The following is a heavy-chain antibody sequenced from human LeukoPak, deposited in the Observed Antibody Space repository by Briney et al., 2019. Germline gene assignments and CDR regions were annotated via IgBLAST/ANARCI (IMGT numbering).Heavy chain of an antibody. D-gene: IGHD6-19*01. V-gene: IGHV3-21*01. CDR2: ISSSSSYI. CDR1: GFTFSSYS. J-gene: IGHJ4*02. Sequence: GGSLRLSCAASGFTFSSYSMNWVRQAPGKGLEWVSSISSSSSYIYYADSVKGRFTISRDNAKDSLYLQMNSLRAEDAAVYYCARDRGSGWQEAFDYWGQGTLVTVSS. CDR3: ARDRGSGWQEAFDY.